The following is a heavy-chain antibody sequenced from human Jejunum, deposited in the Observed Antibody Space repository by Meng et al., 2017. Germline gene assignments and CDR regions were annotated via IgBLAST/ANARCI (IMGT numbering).Heavy chain of an antibody. CDR2: VYYSGHT. D-gene: IGHD1-26*01. J-gene: IGHJ4*02. V-gene: IGHV4-61*03. CDR3: ARTPLYSGSYYFDP. Sequence: QVQLQESGPGLVRPSETLSLPCTVSGDSVSSDNYYWSWIRQPPGKGLEWIGYVYYSGHTDCNPSLKSRLSISIDTSKNHFSLKLSSVTAADTAVYYCARTPLYSGSYYFDPWGQGALVTVSS. CDR1: GDSVSSDNYY.